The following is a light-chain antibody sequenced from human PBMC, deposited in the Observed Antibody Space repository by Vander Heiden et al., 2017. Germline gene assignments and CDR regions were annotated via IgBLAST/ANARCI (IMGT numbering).Light chain of an antibody. CDR2: GNS. CDR3: QSYDSSLSGSKV. V-gene: IGLV1-40*01. Sequence: QSVLTPPPSVSGAPGQRVTISCTGSSSHLGAGYDVHWYQTLPGTAPKLLIYGNSNRPSGVPDRFSGSKSGTSASLAITGLQAEDEADYYCQSYDSSLSGSKVFGGGTKLTVL. J-gene: IGLJ3*02. CDR1: SSHLGAGYD.